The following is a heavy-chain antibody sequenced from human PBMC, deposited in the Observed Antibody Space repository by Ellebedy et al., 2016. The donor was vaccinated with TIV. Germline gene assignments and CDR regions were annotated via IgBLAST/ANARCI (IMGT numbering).Heavy chain of an antibody. CDR1: GYTFTGYY. D-gene: IGHD3-22*01. V-gene: IGHV1-2*02. CDR2: INPNSGGT. CDR3: ARDYYDSSGYSTRPLDAFDI. Sequence: ASVKVSXXASGYTFTGYYMHWVRQAPGQGLEWMGWINPNSGGTNYAQKFQGRVTMTRDTSISTAYMELSRLRSDDTAVYSCARDYYDSSGYSTRPLDAFDIWGQGTMVTVSS. J-gene: IGHJ3*02.